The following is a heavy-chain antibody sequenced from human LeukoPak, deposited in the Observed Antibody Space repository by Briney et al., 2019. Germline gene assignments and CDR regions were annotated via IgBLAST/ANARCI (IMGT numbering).Heavy chain of an antibody. Sequence: KASETLSLTCTVSGGSISGGGYYWSWIRQHPGKGLEWIGYIYYSGSTYYNPSLKSRVTISVDTSKNQFSLKLSSVTAADTAVYYCARDMTTVTYAFDIWGQGTMVTVSS. D-gene: IGHD4-11*01. J-gene: IGHJ3*02. CDR3: ARDMTTVTYAFDI. V-gene: IGHV4-31*03. CDR2: IYYSGST. CDR1: GGSISGGGYY.